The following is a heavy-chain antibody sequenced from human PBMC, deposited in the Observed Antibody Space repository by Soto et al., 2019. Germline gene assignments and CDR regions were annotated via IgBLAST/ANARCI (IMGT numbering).Heavy chain of an antibody. CDR2: IIPIFGTA. V-gene: IGHV1-69*13. CDR1: GGSFISYA. Sequence: SVKVSCKASGGSFISYAVIWGRQAPGQGLEWMGGIIPIFGTANYAQKFQGRVTITADESTSTAYMELSSLRSEDTAVYYCARRMGSYYYYYGMDVWAQGTTVTVSS. D-gene: IGHD3-16*01. J-gene: IGHJ6*02. CDR3: ARRMGSYYYYYGMDV.